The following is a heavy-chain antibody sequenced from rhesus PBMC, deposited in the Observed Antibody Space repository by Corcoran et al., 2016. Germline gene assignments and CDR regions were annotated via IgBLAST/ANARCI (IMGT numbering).Heavy chain of an antibody. J-gene: IGHJ4*01. Sequence: QVQLKESGPGLVKPSETLSLTCAVSGDSISSGYGWGWIRQPPGKGLEWILTIYSSTGNTYYDPSLKSRVTVSKDTSKNQLSLKLSSVTAADTAVYYCARVDGSRHIDYWGQGVLVTVSS. D-gene: IGHD4-29*01. CDR1: GDSISSGYG. CDR2: IYSSTGNT. CDR3: ARVDGSRHIDY. V-gene: IGHV4S7*01.